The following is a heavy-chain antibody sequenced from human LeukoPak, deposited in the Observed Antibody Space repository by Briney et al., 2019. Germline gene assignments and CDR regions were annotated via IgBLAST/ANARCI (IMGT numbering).Heavy chain of an antibody. CDR2: INPNSGGT. CDR3: ARDLVLLWFGESSNRYYYYGMDV. V-gene: IGHV1-2*02. J-gene: IGHJ6*02. CDR1: GYTFTGYY. D-gene: IGHD3-10*01. Sequence: GASVKVSCKASGYTFTGYYMHWVRQAPGQGLEWMGWINPNSGGTNYAQKFQGRVTMTSGTSISTAYMELSRLRSDDTAVYYCARDLVLLWFGESSNRYYYYGMDVWGQGTTVTVSS.